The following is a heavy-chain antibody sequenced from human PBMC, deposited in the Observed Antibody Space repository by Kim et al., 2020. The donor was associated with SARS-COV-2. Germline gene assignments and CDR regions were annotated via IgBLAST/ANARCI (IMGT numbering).Heavy chain of an antibody. J-gene: IGHJ5*02. CDR1: GFTFSDYY. CDR3: ARDLRRDGYPIPSGGT. V-gene: IGHV3-11*01. D-gene: IGHD5-12*01. CDR2: ISSSGSTI. Sequence: GGSLRLSCAASGFTFSDYYMSWIRQAPGKGLEWVSYISSSGSTIYYADSVKGRFTTSRDNAKNSLYLQMNSLRAEDTAVYYCARDLRRDGYPIPSGGTWGQGTLVTVSS.